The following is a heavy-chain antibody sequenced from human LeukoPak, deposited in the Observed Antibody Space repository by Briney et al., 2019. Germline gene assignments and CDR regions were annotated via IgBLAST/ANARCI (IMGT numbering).Heavy chain of an antibody. J-gene: IGHJ4*02. CDR3: ARDSVEWYIFDY. CDR2: TNCDGSST. Sequence: GGSLRLSCAACGFTFSSYWMLWVRHAPGKGPVWVARTNCDGSSTAYADSVKGRFTISKDNAKNTLYLLMNSLRAEDTAVYYCARDSVEWYIFDYWGQGTLVTVSS. V-gene: IGHV3-74*01. D-gene: IGHD3-3*01. CDR1: GFTFSSYW.